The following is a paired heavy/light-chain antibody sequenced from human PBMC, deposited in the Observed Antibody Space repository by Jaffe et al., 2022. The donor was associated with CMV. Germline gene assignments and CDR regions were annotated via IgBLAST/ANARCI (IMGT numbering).Heavy chain of an antibody. CDR1: GGTFSSYA. V-gene: IGHV1-69*01. CDR2: IIPIFGTA. J-gene: IGHJ6*02. D-gene: IGHD5-12*01. Sequence: QVQLVQSGAEVKKPGSSVKVSCKASGGTFSSYAISWVRQAPGQGLEWMGGIIPIFGTANYAQKFQGRVTITADESTSTAYMELSSLRSEDTAVYYCARGPRVDIVANYYYYGMDVWGQGTTVTVSS. CDR3: ARGPRVDIVANYYYYGMDV.
Light chain of an antibody. CDR3: MQALQTPET. CDR2: LGS. CDR1: QSLLHSNGYNY. J-gene: IGKJ1*01. V-gene: IGKV2-28*01. Sequence: DIVMTQSPLSLPVTPGEPASISCRSSQSLLHSNGYNYLDWYLQKPGQSPQLLIYLGSNRASGVPDRFSGSGSGTDFTLKISRVEAEDVGVYYCMQALQTPETFGQGTKVEIK.